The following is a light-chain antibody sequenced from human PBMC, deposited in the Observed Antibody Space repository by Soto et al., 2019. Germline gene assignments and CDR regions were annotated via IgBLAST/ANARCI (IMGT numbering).Light chain of an antibody. CDR3: QQSYNVPFT. J-gene: IGKJ3*01. CDR1: QTISND. CDR2: GAS. V-gene: IGKV1-39*01. Sequence: DIQMTQSPASLAASLGDRITISCRASQTISNDLNWYHQKPGEAPKILIYGASTLQSGVPSSVSGSGSGTEFTLSISSLQPEDFGTYYCQQSYNVPFTFGPGTKVDVK.